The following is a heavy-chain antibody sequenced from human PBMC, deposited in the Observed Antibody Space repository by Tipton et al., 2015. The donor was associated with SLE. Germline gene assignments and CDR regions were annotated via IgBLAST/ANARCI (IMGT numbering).Heavy chain of an antibody. J-gene: IGHJ4*02. CDR2: ISTYSGTT. CDR1: GYTFTSSG. V-gene: IGHV1-18*01. Sequence: QLVQSGAEVKSPGASVKVSCKASGYTFTSSGISWVRQAPGQGLEWMGWISTYSGTTNYAQKLQGRVTMTTDTSTSTAYMELRSLRSDDTAVYYCVRSIVATTDFDYWGQGTLVSASS. D-gene: IGHD5-12*01. CDR3: VRSIVATTDFDY.